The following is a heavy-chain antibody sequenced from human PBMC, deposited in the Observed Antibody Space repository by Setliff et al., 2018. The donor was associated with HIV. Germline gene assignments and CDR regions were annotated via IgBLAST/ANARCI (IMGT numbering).Heavy chain of an antibody. CDR1: GYSMSSGYY. V-gene: IGHV4-38-2*01. Sequence: PSETLSLTCGVSGYSMSSGYYWGWIRQPPGKGLEWIGNVYHTGSTYYNPSLKTRVTFSVDTSKNQFSLRLSSVTAADTAVYYCARGTLWSSGYYLYWYLDLWGRGTLITVSS. D-gene: IGHD3-22*01. CDR3: ARGTLWSSGYYLYWYLDL. J-gene: IGHJ2*01. CDR2: VYHTGST.